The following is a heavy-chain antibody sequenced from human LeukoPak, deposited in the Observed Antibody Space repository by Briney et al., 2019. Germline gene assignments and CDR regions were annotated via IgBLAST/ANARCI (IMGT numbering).Heavy chain of an antibody. CDR2: VSDDGRNT. V-gene: IGHV3-23*01. CDR1: GFSFSNYG. CDR3: AKRVPYPSSSVYLDY. J-gene: IGHJ4*02. Sequence: GGSLRLSCAASGFSFSNYGMNWVRQAPGKGLEWISAVSDDGRNTYYADSVKGRFTISRDNSKNTLYLQMNNLKAEDTAVYYCAKRVPYPSSSVYLDYWGQGTLVAVSS. D-gene: IGHD6-6*01.